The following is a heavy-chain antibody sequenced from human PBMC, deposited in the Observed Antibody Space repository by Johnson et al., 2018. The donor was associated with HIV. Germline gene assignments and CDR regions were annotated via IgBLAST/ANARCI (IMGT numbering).Heavy chain of an antibody. CDR3: ARNCGGVCSGHDAFDI. D-gene: IGHD2-21*02. V-gene: IGHV3-30*03. Sequence: QVQLVESGGGLVQPGGSLRLSCAASGFTFRSYGMHWVRQAPGKGLEWVAVISYDGSDKYYADSVKGRFTISRDNSKNTLYLQMNSLRAEDTAVYYCARNCGGVCSGHDAFDIWGQGTMVTVSS. CDR1: GFTFRSYG. CDR2: ISYDGSDK. J-gene: IGHJ3*02.